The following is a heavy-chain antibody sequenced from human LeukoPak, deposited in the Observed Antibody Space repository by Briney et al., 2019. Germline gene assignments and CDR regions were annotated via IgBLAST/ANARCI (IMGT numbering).Heavy chain of an antibody. CDR1: GGSISSYY. CDR2: IYYSGST. CDR3: ARDEGPRGFDY. V-gene: IGHV4-59*01. J-gene: IGHJ4*02. Sequence: SETLSLTCTVSGGSISSYYWSWIRQPPGKGLEWIGYIYYSGSTNYNPSLKSRVTISVDTSKNQFSLKLSSVTAADTAVYYCARDEGPRGFDYWGQGTLVTVSS.